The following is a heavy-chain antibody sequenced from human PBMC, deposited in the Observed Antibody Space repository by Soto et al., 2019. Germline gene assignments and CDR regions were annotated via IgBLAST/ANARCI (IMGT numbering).Heavy chain of an antibody. Sequence: QVQLVESGGGVVQPGRSLRLSCAASGFTFSTYGIHWVRQAPGKGLEWVAVIWHDGSNKYYADSVKGRFTLSRDNSKTTLYLQMDSLRAEDTAVYYCARAVGPYDYWGQGPLVTVSS. CDR2: IWHDGSNK. D-gene: IGHD1-26*01. CDR1: GFTFSTYG. J-gene: IGHJ4*02. V-gene: IGHV3-33*01. CDR3: ARAVGPYDY.